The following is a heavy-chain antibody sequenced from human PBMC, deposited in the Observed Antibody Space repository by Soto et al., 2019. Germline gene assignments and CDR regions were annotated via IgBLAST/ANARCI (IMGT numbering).Heavy chain of an antibody. V-gene: IGHV1-69*01. Sequence: QVQLVQSGAEVKKPGSSVKVSCKAPGGTFSRYAISWVRQAPGQELEWMGGIIPIFGTAKYAQKFQGRVTITADESTSTGYMELSSLRSEDTAVYYCARSQGGSSSLDIYYYYYYGMDVWGQGTTVTVSS. D-gene: IGHD2-15*01. CDR2: IIPIFGTA. CDR3: ARSQGGSSSLDIYYYYYYGMDV. CDR1: GGTFSRYA. J-gene: IGHJ6*02.